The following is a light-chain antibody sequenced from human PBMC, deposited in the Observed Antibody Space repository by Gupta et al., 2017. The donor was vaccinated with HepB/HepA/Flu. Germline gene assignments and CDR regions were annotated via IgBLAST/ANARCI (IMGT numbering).Light chain of an antibody. CDR1: KSGDKY. CDR2: QDS. J-gene: IGLJ1*01. Sequence: SYDLTQPPSVSVSPGQTATITCSGDKSGDKYVCWYQQKPGPSPVLVIYQDSRRPSGIPERFSGSNSRSTATLTISGAQAMDEAVYYCQAWDSSAAVSGTGTKVTVL. CDR3: QAWDSSAAV. V-gene: IGLV3-1*01.